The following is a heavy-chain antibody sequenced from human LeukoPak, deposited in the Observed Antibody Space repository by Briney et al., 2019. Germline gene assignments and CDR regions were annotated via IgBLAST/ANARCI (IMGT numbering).Heavy chain of an antibody. V-gene: IGHV3-23*01. CDR2: ISGSGGST. J-gene: IGHJ4*02. CDR1: GFTFSSYG. Sequence: GGSLRLSCAASGFTFSSYGMSWVRQATGKGLEWVSAISGSGGSTYYADSVKGRFTISRHNSKHTLYLQMNSLRAEDTAVYYCAKDRGIISDYWGQGTLVTVSS. CDR3: AKDRGIISDY. D-gene: IGHD3-10*01.